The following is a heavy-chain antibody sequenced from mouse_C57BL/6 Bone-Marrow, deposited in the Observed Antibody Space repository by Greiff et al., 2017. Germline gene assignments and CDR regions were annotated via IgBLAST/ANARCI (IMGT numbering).Heavy chain of an antibody. Sequence: VQLQQPGAELVRPGSSVKLSCKASGYTFTSYWMHWVKQRPIQGLEWIGNIDPSDSDTNYNQKFKDKATLTVDNSSSTADMQLSSLTSEDSAVYDCASDPGVGALGYWGQGTTLTVSS. CDR3: ASDPGVGALGY. J-gene: IGHJ2*01. V-gene: IGHV1-52*01. D-gene: IGHD1-1*01. CDR2: IDPSDSDT. CDR1: GYTFTSYW.